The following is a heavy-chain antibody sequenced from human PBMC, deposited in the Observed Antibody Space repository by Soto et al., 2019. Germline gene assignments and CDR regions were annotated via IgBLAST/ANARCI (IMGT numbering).Heavy chain of an antibody. CDR1: GGSISSGDYY. CDR2: IYYSGST. J-gene: IGHJ4*02. V-gene: IGHV4-30-4*01. D-gene: IGHD1-1*01. CDR3: ARESLELYYFDY. Sequence: PSETLSLTCAVHGGSISSGDYYWSWIRQPPGKGLEWIGYIYYSGSTYYNPSLKSRVTISVDTSKNQFSLKLSSVTAADTAVYYCARESLELYYFDYWGQGTRVTVS.